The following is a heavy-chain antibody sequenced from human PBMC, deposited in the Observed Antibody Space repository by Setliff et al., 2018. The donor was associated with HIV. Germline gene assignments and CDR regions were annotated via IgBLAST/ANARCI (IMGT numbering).Heavy chain of an antibody. CDR2: ISSSSSYT. CDR1: GFTFSDYY. V-gene: IGHV3-11*06. Sequence: GGSLRLSCAASGFTFSDYYMSWIRQAPGKGLEWVSYISSSSSYTNYADSVKGRFTISRDNAKNSLYLQTSSLRADDTAVYYCAKSLLVAGNDYWGQGTLVTVSS. J-gene: IGHJ4*02. D-gene: IGHD2-8*02. CDR3: AKSLLVAGNDY.